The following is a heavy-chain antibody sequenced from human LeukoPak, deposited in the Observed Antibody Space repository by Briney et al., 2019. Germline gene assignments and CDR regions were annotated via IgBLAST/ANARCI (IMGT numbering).Heavy chain of an antibody. V-gene: IGHV3-23*01. CDR2: ISGSGGST. Sequence: GGSLRLSCAASGFTFSSYAMSWVRQAPGKGLEWVSAISGSGGSTYYADSVKGRFTISRDNSKNTLYLQMNSLRAEDTAVYYCAKGAYYDFWSARREYYFDYWGQGTLVTVSS. J-gene: IGHJ4*02. CDR1: GFTFSSYA. CDR3: AKGAYYDFWSARREYYFDY. D-gene: IGHD3-3*01.